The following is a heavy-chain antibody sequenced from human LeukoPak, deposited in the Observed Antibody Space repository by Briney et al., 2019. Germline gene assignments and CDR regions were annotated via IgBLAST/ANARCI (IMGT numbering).Heavy chain of an antibody. CDR3: ARGRNDYGSGSYYQISPFDY. J-gene: IGHJ4*02. V-gene: IGHV3-21*01. Sequence: PGGSLRLSCAASGFTFSSYTMNWVRQAPGKGLEWVSSISSSSSYIFDADSVKGRFTISRDNAKNSLYLQMNSLRAEDTAVYYCARGRNDYGSGSYYQISPFDYWGQATLVTVS. D-gene: IGHD3-10*01. CDR1: GFTFSSYT. CDR2: ISSSSSYI.